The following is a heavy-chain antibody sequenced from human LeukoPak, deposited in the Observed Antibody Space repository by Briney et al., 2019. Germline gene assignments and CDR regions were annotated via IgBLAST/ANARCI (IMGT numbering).Heavy chain of an antibody. D-gene: IGHD3-10*01. V-gene: IGHV3-30*02. CDR3: AKVGGDY. CDR2: IRDDGSTR. Sequence: GGSLRLSCAASGFTFSRYGLHWVRQAPGKGLEWVAFIRDDGSTRYYADSVKGRFTVSRDDPKNTLYLQMDSLRTEDTAVYYCAKVGGDYWGQGTLVTVSS. CDR1: GFTFSRYG. J-gene: IGHJ4*02.